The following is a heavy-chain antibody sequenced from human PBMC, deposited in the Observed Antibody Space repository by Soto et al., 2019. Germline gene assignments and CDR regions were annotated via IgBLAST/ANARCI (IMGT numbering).Heavy chain of an antibody. CDR3: AREIITFGGVIVIRHFDY. CDR1: GFTFSSYW. D-gene: IGHD3-16*02. V-gene: IGHV3-74*01. J-gene: IGHJ4*02. Sequence: GGALRLSCAASGFTFSSYWMHWVRQAPGKGLVWVSHVNSDGSSTTYADSVKGRFTISRDNAKNTLYLQMDSLRAEDTAVYYCAREIITFGGVIVIRHFDYWGQGTLVTVSS. CDR2: VNSDGSST.